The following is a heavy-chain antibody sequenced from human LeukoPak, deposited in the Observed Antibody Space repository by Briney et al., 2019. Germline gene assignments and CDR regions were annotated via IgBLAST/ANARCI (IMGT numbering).Heavy chain of an antibody. CDR3: ARDTINGGYYYYYMDV. V-gene: IGHV3-11*04. CDR2: ISSSGSTI. CDR1: GFTFSDYY. Sequence: GGSLRLSCAASGFTFSDYYMSWIRQAPGKGLEWVSYISSSGSTIYYADSVKGRFTISRDNAKNSLYLQMNSLRAEDTAVYYCARDTINGGYYYYYMDVWGKGTTVTVSS. J-gene: IGHJ6*03. D-gene: IGHD5-24*01.